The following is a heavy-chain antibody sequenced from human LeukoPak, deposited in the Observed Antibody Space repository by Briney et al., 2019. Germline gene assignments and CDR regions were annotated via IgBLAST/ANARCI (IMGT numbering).Heavy chain of an antibody. D-gene: IGHD4-17*01. J-gene: IGHJ3*02. CDR1: GDSISNNYL. V-gene: IGHV4-4*02. CDR2: IYRTGRT. CDR3: GRHDYGDSSAAFDI. Sequence: SGTLSLTCAVSGDSISNNYLWRWVRQFPGKGLEYIGEIYRTGRTNYNPSLKSRVTISIDKSENQFSLNLRSVTAADTAVYYCGRHDYGDSSAAFDIWGQGTMVTVSS.